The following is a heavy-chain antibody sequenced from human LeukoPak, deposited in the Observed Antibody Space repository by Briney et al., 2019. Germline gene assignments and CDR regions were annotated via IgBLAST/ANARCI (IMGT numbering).Heavy chain of an antibody. V-gene: IGHV4-4*02. J-gene: IGHJ5*02. CDR3: ARDQGYCSSTSCYGWFDP. CDR1: GGSISSSNW. D-gene: IGHD2-2*01. Sequence: PSGTLSLTCAVSGGSISSSNWWSWVRQPPGKGLEWIGEIYHSGSTNYNPSLKSRVTISVDKSKNQFSLKLSSVTAADTAVYYCARDQGYCSSTSCYGWFDPWGQGTPVTVSS. CDR2: IYHSGST.